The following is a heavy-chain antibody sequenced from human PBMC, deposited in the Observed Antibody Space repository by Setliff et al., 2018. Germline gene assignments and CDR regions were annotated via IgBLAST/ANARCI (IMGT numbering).Heavy chain of an antibody. CDR3: ARLKVGNNWPDY. CDR1: GDSINENH. V-gene: IGHV4-59*04. CDR2: LYPSGFT. J-gene: IGHJ4*02. Sequence: KTSETLSLTCNVSGDSINENHWTWIRQPPGKGLEWIGTLYPSGFTYYNPSLRDRVTISADSSKDELSLSLQSVTAADSAVYYCARLKVGNNWPDYWGQGTLVTVSS. D-gene: IGHD1-1*01.